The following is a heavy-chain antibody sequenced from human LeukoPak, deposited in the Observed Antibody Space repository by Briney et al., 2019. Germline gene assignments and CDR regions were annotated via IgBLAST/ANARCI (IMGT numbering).Heavy chain of an antibody. V-gene: IGHV4-61*08. CDR3: GSLNTDYYDSSGYYNHF. Sequence: PSETLTLTCIVSGASVKSDAYYWSWIRQPPGKGLEWIGYMFEGGRTNYNPSLQGRVTISVDTSKNQFSLSVRSVTAADTAVYYCGSLNTDYYDSSGYYNHFWGQGTLVTASS. CDR2: MFEGGRT. J-gene: IGHJ4*02. D-gene: IGHD3-22*01. CDR1: GASVKSDAYY.